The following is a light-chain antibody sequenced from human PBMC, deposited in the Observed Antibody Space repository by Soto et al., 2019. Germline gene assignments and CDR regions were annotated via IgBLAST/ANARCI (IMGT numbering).Light chain of an antibody. Sequence: EIWMTQSPATLSVSPGERATLSCWASQSVRSNLAWYQQKNGKAPRLLIYGASTRATGIPARLSGSGYGTELTITISCMQSEDFETYYCQQYYSYPLTFGGGTKVDIK. CDR1: QSVRSN. V-gene: IGKV3-15*01. CDR2: GAS. CDR3: QQYYSYPLT. J-gene: IGKJ4*01.